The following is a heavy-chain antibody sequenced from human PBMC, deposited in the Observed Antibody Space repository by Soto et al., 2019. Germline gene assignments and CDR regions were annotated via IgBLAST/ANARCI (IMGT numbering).Heavy chain of an antibody. V-gene: IGHV3-33*01. CDR3: ARDGGSHGPSYFDS. D-gene: IGHD3-16*01. Sequence: VHLVESGGGVVQPGRSLRLSCAASGSTFSYYGVNWVRQAPGKGPEWVAVIWYDGSIKYYAESVKGRFSISRDNSKNTLYLNMNSLRTEDTAVYYCARDGGSHGPSYFDSWGQGSQVIVSS. J-gene: IGHJ4*02. CDR2: IWYDGSIK. CDR1: GSTFSYYG.